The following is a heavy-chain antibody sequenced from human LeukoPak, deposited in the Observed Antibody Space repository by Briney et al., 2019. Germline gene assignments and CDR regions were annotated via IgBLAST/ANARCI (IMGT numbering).Heavy chain of an antibody. CDR2: IKSKTDGGTT. J-gene: IGHJ4*02. D-gene: IGHD3-9*01. V-gene: IGHV3-15*01. Sequence: GGSLRLSCAASGFTFSDYYMSWIRQAPGKGLEWVGRIKSKTDGGTTDYAAPVKGRFTISRDDSKNTLYLQMNSLKTEDTAVYYCTTEKSLYDILTGYYPHYYFDYWGQGTLVTVSS. CDR3: TTEKSLYDILTGYYPHYYFDY. CDR1: GFTFSDYY.